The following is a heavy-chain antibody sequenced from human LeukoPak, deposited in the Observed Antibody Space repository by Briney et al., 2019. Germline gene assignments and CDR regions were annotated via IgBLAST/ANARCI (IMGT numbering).Heavy chain of an antibody. J-gene: IGHJ4*02. CDR1: GFDLSTYE. V-gene: IGHV3-15*01. Sequence: GGSLRLSCAASGFDLSTYEMNWVRQAPGKGLEWVGRIKSKTDRGTTDYTAPVKGRFTISRDDSKNTLYLQMNSLETDDTAVYYCNACVNGGDCYPVYWGQGTLVTVSS. D-gene: IGHD2-21*01. CDR2: IKSKTDRGTT. CDR3: NACVNGGDCYPVY.